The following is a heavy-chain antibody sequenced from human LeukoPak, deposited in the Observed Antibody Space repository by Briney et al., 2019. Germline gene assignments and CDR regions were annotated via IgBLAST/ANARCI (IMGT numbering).Heavy chain of an antibody. Sequence: PSETLSLTCAVSGGSISSGGYSWSWIRQPPGKGLEWIGYIYHSGSTYYNPSLKSRVTISVDRSKNQFSLKLSSVTAADTAVYYCASMVRDFDYWGQGTLVTVSS. CDR3: ASMVRDFDY. CDR1: GGSISSGGYS. CDR2: IYHSGST. V-gene: IGHV4-30-2*01. J-gene: IGHJ4*02. D-gene: IGHD3-10*01.